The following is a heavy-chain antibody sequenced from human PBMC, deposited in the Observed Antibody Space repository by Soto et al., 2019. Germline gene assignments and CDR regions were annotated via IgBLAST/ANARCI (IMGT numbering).Heavy chain of an antibody. CDR1: GFTFSSYA. CDR2: ISYDGSNK. CDR3: ASGSSSPSDY. V-gene: IGHV3-30-3*01. Sequence: PGGSLRLSCAASGFTFSSYAMHWVRQAPGKGLEWVAVISYDGSNKYYADSVKGRFTISRDNSKNTLYLQMNSLRAEDTAVYYCASGSSSPSDYWGQGTQVTVSS. D-gene: IGHD6-6*01. J-gene: IGHJ4*02.